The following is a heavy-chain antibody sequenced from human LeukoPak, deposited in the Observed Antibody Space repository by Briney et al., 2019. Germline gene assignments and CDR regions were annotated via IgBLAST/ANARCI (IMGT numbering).Heavy chain of an antibody. CDR3: AKDIRTGYPYDAFDI. CDR1: GFTFSSYW. V-gene: IGHV3-7*03. CDR2: IKQDGSEK. D-gene: IGHD3/OR15-3a*01. J-gene: IGHJ3*02. Sequence: GGSLRLSCAASGFTFSSYWMSWVRQAPGKGLEWVANIKQDGSEKYYVDSVKGRFTISRDTAKNSLYLQMNSLRAEDTALYYCAKDIRTGYPYDAFDIWGQGTMVTVSS.